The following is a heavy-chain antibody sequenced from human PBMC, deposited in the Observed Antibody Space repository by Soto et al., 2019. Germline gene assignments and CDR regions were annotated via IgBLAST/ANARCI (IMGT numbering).Heavy chain of an antibody. Sequence: QVQLVESGGGVVLPGRSLRLSCAASGFSFSTYAMQWVRQAPGKGLEWVAVVSYDGGTRFYADSVKGRFTISRDNSKNTLYLDINSLTIEDTAVYYCAREEYKCDLGALDFWGRGALVTVSS. CDR3: AREEYKCDLGALDF. V-gene: IGHV3-30-3*01. CDR2: VSYDGGTR. D-gene: IGHD3-10*01. J-gene: IGHJ4*02. CDR1: GFSFSTYA.